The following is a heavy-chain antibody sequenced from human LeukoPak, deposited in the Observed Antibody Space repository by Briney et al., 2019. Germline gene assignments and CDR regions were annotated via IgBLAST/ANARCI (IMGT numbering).Heavy chain of an antibody. Sequence: GGSLRLSCAASGFTFSSYWMSWVRQAPGKGLEWVANIKQDGSEKYYVDSVKGRFTISRDDSKNTLYLQMSSLRAEDTAVYYCAKRGSGNYELDSWGPGTLVTVSS. CDR2: IKQDGSEK. V-gene: IGHV3-7*01. J-gene: IGHJ4*02. CDR1: GFTFSSYW. CDR3: AKRGSGNYELDS. D-gene: IGHD1-26*01.